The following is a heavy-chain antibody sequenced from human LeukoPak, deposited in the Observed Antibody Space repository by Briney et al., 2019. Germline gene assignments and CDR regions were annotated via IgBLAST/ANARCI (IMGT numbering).Heavy chain of an antibody. D-gene: IGHD2-2*01. V-gene: IGHV3-48*01. J-gene: IGHJ4*02. CDR1: GFTFSSYS. CDR2: ISSSSSTI. CDR3: ARDRAGNRGYCSSTSCKEFDY. Sequence: HSGGSLRLSCAASGFTFSSYSMNWVRQAPGKGLEWVSYISSSSSTIYYADSVRGRFTISRDNAKNSLYLQMNSLRAEDTAVYYCARDRAGNRGYCSSTSCKEFDYWGQGTLVTVSS.